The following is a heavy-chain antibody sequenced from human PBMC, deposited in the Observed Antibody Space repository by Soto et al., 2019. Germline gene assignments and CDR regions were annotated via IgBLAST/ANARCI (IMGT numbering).Heavy chain of an antibody. Sequence: QVQLQESGPGLVKPSETLSLTCTVSGGSISSYYWSWFRQPPGKGLEWIGYIYYSGSTSYNPSLKSPLPXXLXSSKKQFSLRLTSVTAADTAVYYCARLGDYYHAFDYWGRGTLVTVSS. CDR1: GGSISSYY. J-gene: IGHJ4*02. V-gene: IGHV4-59*08. D-gene: IGHD3-22*01. CDR2: IYYSGST. CDR3: ARLGDYYHAFDY.